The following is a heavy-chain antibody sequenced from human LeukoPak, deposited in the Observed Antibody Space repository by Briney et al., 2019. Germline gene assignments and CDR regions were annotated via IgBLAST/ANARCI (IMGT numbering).Heavy chain of an antibody. D-gene: IGHD2-2*01. CDR1: GYSIASEYF. Sequence: SETLTLTCRVSGYSIASEYFWGWIRQPPGKGLEWIGSADRGSAYYESSLRSRATISLDASRDQFFLHLSSVTAADTAVYFCGRLKGSTSIENWGQGILVTVSS. CDR2: ADRGSA. V-gene: IGHV4-38-2*02. J-gene: IGHJ4*02. CDR3: GRLKGSTSIEN.